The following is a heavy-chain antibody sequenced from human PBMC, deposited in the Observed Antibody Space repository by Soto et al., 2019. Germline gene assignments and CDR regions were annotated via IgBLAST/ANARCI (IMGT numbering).Heavy chain of an antibody. CDR3: ARDFLYDSSGHYGMDV. CDR1: CGSISSYY. D-gene: IGHD3-22*01. V-gene: IGHV4-59*01. CDR2: IYYSGST. J-gene: IGHJ6*02. Sequence: SETLSLTCTVSCGSISSYYWSWIRQPPGKGLEWIGYIYYSGSTNYNPSLKSRVTISVDTSKNQFSLKLSSVTAADTAVYYCARDFLYDSSGHYGMDVWGQGTTVTVSS.